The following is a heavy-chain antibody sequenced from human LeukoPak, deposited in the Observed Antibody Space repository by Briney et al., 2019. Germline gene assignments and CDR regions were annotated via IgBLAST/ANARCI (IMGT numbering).Heavy chain of an antibody. D-gene: IGHD5-24*01. Sequence: SQTLSLTCTVSGGSISSGGYYWSWIRQPPGKGLEWIGYIYHSGSTYYNPSLKSRVTISVDRSKNQFSLKLSSVTAADTAVYYCAREEMATPPDYWGQGTLVTVSS. J-gene: IGHJ4*02. CDR1: GGSISSGGYY. V-gene: IGHV4-30-2*01. CDR3: AREEMATPPDY. CDR2: IYHSGST.